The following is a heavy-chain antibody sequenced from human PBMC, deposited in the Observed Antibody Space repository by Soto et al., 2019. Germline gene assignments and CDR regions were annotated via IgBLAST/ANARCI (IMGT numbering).Heavy chain of an antibody. CDR2: VWYDGTTK. CDR3: ARDKWPAGGHFDS. CDR1: GFTFNNYG. Sequence: QAQLVECGGGVVQPGKSLRLSCAASGFTFNNYGMHWVRQAPGKGLEWVAVVWYDGTTKDYAESVKGRFVISRDNSKNMVYLQMSGLRADDSAIYYCARDKWPAGGHFDSWGQGVPVTVSS. V-gene: IGHV3-33*01. J-gene: IGHJ4*02. D-gene: IGHD2-15*01.